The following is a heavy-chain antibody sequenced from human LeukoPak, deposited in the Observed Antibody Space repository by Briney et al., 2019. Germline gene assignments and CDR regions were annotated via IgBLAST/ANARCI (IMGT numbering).Heavy chain of an antibody. D-gene: IGHD6-13*01. Sequence: PGGSLRLSCAASGFIFSNYAMSWVRQAPGKGLEWVSTISGSDGSTYYADSVKGRFTISRDNAKNSLYLQMDSLRAEDTAVYYCARERYSSSWYGAFDIWGQGTMVTVSS. J-gene: IGHJ3*02. CDR1: GFIFSNYA. CDR3: ARERYSSSWYGAFDI. CDR2: ISGSDGST. V-gene: IGHV3-23*01.